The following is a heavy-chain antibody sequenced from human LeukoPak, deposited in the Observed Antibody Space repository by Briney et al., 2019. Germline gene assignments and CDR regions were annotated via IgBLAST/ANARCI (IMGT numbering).Heavy chain of an antibody. V-gene: IGHV3-7*01. D-gene: IGHD3-10*01. J-gene: IGHJ5*02. CDR3: ARDLYYYGSGSSNWFDP. CDR2: IKQDGSEK. Sequence: PGGSLRLSCAASGSTFSSYWMSWVRQAPGKGLEWVANIKQDGSEKYYVDSVKGRFTISRDNAKNSLYLQMNSLRAEDTAVYYCARDLYYYGSGSSNWFDPWGQGTLVTVSS. CDR1: GSTFSSYW.